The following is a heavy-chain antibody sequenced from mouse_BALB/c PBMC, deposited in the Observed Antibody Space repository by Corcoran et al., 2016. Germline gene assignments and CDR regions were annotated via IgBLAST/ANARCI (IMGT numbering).Heavy chain of an antibody. D-gene: IGHD4-1*01. CDR3: VLETGTYYAMDY. Sequence: DVQLQESGPGLVKPSQSLSPTCSVTGYSITSGHYWNWIRQFPGNTLEWMGYISYDGSNNYNPSLKNRISITRDTSENQFFLKLNSVTTEDTATYYCVLETGTYYAMDYWGQGTSVTVSS. CDR2: ISYDGSN. V-gene: IGHV3-6*02. CDR1: GYSITSGHY. J-gene: IGHJ4*01.